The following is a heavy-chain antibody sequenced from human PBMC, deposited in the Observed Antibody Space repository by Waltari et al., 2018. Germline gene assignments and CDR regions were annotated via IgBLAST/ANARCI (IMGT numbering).Heavy chain of an antibody. Sequence: QVQLQQWGAGLLKPSETLSLTCAVYGGSFSGYYWSWIRQPPGKGLEWIGEINHSGSTNNNPSRKSRVTISVDTSKNQFSLKLSSVTAADTAVYYGAGGGRYYGSGSYYNAKGWFDYWGQGTLVTVSS. CDR1: GGSFSGYY. CDR2: INHSGST. V-gene: IGHV4-34*01. D-gene: IGHD3-10*01. CDR3: AGGGRYYGSGSYYNAKGWFDY. J-gene: IGHJ4*02.